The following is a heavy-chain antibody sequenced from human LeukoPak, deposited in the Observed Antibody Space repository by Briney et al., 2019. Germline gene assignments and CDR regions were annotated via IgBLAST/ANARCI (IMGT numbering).Heavy chain of an antibody. CDR1: GGSISSYY. V-gene: IGHV4-59*01. J-gene: IGHJ4*02. CDR3: ARDRSRDGYTFFDY. CDR2: IYYSGST. D-gene: IGHD5-24*01. Sequence: PSETLSLTCTVSGGSISSYYWSWIRQPPGKGLEGIGYIYYSGSTNYNPSLKSRVTISVDTSKNQFSLKLSSVTAADTAVYYCARDRSRDGYTFFDYWGQGTLVTVSS.